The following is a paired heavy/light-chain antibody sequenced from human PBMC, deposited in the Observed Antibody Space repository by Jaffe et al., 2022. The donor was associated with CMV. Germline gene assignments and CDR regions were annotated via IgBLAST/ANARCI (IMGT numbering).Light chain of an antibody. CDR1: QAVGSSY. V-gene: IGKV3-20*01. CDR2: GAF. Sequence: EIVLTQSPGTLSLSPGERATLSCRASQAVGSSYLAWYQQKPGQAPRLLVYGAFSRATGIPDRFSGSGSGTDFTLTISRLEPEDFAVYYCQQYGSSPRTFGQGTKVEI. J-gene: IGKJ1*01. CDR3: QQYGSSPRT.
Heavy chain of an antibody. CDR1: SGSINDYY. CDR3: TTVRYYYDNNGHGVLGPFDY. V-gene: IGHV4-59*01. Sequence: QVHLQESGPGLVKPSETLSLTCTVSSGSINDYYWSWIRQPPGKGLEWIGYIYYSGKSDYNPSLKSRVTISMDTSKNQFSLMLSSVTAADTAVYYCTTVRYYYDNNGHGVLGPFDYWGQGTLAIVSS. D-gene: IGHD3-22*01. CDR2: IYYSGKS. J-gene: IGHJ4*02.